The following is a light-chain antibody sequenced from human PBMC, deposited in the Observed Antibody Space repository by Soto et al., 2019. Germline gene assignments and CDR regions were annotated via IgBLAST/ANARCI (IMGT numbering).Light chain of an antibody. CDR1: SSDVGFYNY. CDR2: DVS. V-gene: IGLV2-14*03. J-gene: IGLJ1*01. CDR3: ISYTRISTYV. Sequence: QSALTQPASVSGSPGQSITISCTGTSSDVGFYNYVSWYQHHPGKAPKLMIYDVSNRPSGVSTRFSGSKSGNTASLTISGLQAEDEADYYCISYTRISTYVFGTGTKLTVL.